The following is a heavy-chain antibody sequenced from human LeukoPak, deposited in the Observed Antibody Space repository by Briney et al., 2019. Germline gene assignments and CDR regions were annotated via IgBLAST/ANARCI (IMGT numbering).Heavy chain of an antibody. CDR3: ARLPYYYDSSRYPDY. D-gene: IGHD3-22*01. J-gene: IGHJ4*02. CDR1: GFTFSSSA. V-gene: IGHV3-69-1*01. CDR2: TGVSGS. Sequence: GGSXRLSCAASGFTFSSSAMTWVRQVLGKGVEWVSTTGVSGSYYADAVKGGFTISRDNAKNSLYVQMKSVRGEDTAVYYCARLPYYYDSSRYPDYWGQGTLVPVSS.